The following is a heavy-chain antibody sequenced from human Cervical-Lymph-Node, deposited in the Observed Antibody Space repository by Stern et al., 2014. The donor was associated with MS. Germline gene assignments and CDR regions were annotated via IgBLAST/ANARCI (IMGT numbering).Heavy chain of an antibody. CDR3: TKDHNKNWYPLGYFDY. CDR1: GFALDDSA. J-gene: IGHJ4*02. V-gene: IGHV3-9*01. CDR2: ITWTGHTV. Sequence: EVQLEESGGGFVQPGGSLRLSCTASGFALDDSAMHWVRQVPGKGLEWILYITWTGHTVDYADSVKGRFTISRDNAKKSLYLHMNSLRAEDTAVYYCTKDHNKNWYPLGYFDYWGQGTLVTVSS. D-gene: IGHD6-13*01.